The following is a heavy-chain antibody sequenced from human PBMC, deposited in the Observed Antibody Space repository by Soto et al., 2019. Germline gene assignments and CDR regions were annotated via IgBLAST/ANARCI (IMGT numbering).Heavy chain of an antibody. J-gene: IGHJ2*01. CDR3: ARPEFGDYWYFER. CDR1: GGTFSSHT. D-gene: IGHD4-17*01. CDR2: IIPALGTA. Sequence: DQLVQSGAEVKKPGSSVKVSCKASGGTFSSHTFSWVRQAPGQGLEWMGRIIPALGTATYAQKFQGRVTITTDETATTVYMALKSLRSEDTAVYYCARPEFGDYWYFERWGRGTLVTVS. V-gene: IGHV1-69*08.